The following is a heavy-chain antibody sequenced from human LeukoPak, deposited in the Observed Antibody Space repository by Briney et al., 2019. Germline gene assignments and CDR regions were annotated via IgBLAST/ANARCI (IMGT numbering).Heavy chain of an antibody. CDR3: AREDIVVVPAAVFDY. CDR1: GGSISSYY. D-gene: IGHD2-2*01. J-gene: IGHJ4*02. CDR2: IYTSGST. V-gene: IGHV4-4*07. Sequence: SETLFLTCTVSGGSISSYYWSWIRQPAGKGLEWIGRIYTSGSTNYNPSLKSRVTMSVDTSKNQFSLKLSSVTAADTAVYYCAREDIVVVPAAVFDYWGQGTLVTVSS.